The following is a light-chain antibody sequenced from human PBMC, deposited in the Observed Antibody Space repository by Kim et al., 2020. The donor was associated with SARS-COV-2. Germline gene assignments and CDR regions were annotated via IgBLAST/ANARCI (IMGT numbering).Light chain of an antibody. CDR1: SGHSTYA. V-gene: IGLV4-69*01. CDR3: QTWHTGINGV. CDR2: LNNDGSH. J-gene: IGLJ2*01. Sequence: QPVLTQSPSASASLGASVKLTCTLSSGHSTYAIAWHQQQPEKGPRFLMNLNNDGSHTKGDGIPDRFSGSSSGAERYLSISSLQSEDEADYYCQTWHTGINGVFGGGTKLTV.